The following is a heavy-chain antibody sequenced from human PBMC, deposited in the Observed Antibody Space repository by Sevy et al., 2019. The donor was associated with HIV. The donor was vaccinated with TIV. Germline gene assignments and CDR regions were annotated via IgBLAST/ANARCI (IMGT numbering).Heavy chain of an antibody. V-gene: IGHV3-7*01. CDR2: INEDGSRL. D-gene: IGHD5-18*01. J-gene: IGHJ4*02. CDR3: ARDRAYSALDY. CDR1: GFTFSDSW. Sequence: GGSLRLSCVASGFTFSDSWMTWVRQAPGKGLERIAFINEDGSRLGYVDSLRGRFTISRENPKNSLYLQMNSLRAEDTAVYFCARDRAYSALDYWGQGTLVTVSS.